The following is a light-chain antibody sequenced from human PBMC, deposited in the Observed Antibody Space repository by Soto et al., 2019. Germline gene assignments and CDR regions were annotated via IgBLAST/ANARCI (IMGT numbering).Light chain of an antibody. J-gene: IGKJ5*01. Sequence: MTQSPSSLSASVGDRVTITCRASQTVSTNLAWFQRKAGQPPRLLIYGSSTRATGVPDRFSGSGSGTEFALIISSLQSEDVAVYYCQQYSNWPPAITFGQGTRLEIK. CDR2: GSS. CDR3: QQYSNWPPAIT. V-gene: IGKV3-15*01. CDR1: QTVSTN.